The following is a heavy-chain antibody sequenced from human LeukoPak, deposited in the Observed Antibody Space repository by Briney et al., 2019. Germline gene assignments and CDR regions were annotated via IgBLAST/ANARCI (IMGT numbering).Heavy chain of an antibody. J-gene: IGHJ4*02. D-gene: IGHD1-26*01. Sequence: SETLSLTCTVSGGSISSYYWSWIRQPPGKGLEWFGYMYYSGSTNYNPSLKSRVTISVDTSKNQFSLKLSSVTAADTAVYYCATLYSGSYDTGSFDYFNYWGQGTLVTVSS. CDR1: GGSISSYY. V-gene: IGHV4-59*01. CDR2: MYYSGST. CDR3: ATLYSGSYDTGSFDYFNY.